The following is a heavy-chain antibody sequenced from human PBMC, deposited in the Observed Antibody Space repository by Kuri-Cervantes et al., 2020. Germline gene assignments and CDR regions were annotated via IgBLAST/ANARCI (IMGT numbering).Heavy chain of an antibody. CDR1: GFTFSSYG. CDR2: IWYDGSNK. J-gene: IGHJ4*02. D-gene: IGHD3-22*01. Sequence: GESLKISCAASGFTFSSYGMHWVRQAPGKGLEWVAVIWYDGSNKYYADSVKGRFTISRDNSKNTLYLQMNSLRAEDTAVYYCAKDQYYYDSSGYPGLDYWGQGTLVTVSS. CDR3: AKDQYYYDSSGYPGLDY. V-gene: IGHV3-33*06.